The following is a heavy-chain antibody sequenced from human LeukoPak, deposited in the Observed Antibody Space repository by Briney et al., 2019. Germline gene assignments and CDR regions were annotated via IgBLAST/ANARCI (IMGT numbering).Heavy chain of an antibody. CDR3: ARRTAAAGLDY. D-gene: IGHD6-13*01. J-gene: IGHJ4*02. Sequence: ASVKVSCKVSGYTFTGYYMHWVRQAPGQGLEWMGIINPSGGSTSYAQKFQGRVTMTRDTSTSTVYMELSSLRSEDTAVYYCARRTAAAGLDYWGQGTLVTVSS. V-gene: IGHV1-46*01. CDR1: GYTFTGYY. CDR2: INPSGGST.